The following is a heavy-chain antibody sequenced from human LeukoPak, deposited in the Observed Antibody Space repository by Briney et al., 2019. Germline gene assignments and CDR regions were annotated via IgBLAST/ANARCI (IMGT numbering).Heavy chain of an antibody. D-gene: IGHD2-15*01. V-gene: IGHV4-34*01. CDR2: INHSGST. CDR3: ASWDIVATYFDY. CDR1: GGSISSYY. Sequence: SETLSLTCTVSGGSISSYYWSWIRQPPGKGLEWIGEINHSGSTNYNPSLKSRVTISVDTSKNQFSLKLSSVTAADTAVYYCASWDIVATYFDYWGQGTLVTVSS. J-gene: IGHJ4*02.